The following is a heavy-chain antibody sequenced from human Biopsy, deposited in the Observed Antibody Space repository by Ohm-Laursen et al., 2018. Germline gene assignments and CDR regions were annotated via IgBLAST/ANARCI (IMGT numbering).Heavy chain of an antibody. D-gene: IGHD3-9*01. CDR2: INPTGGTT. CDR3: ARDETGSSVFGPYYYGMDV. CDR1: GDSFTKYY. J-gene: IGHJ6*02. Sequence: ASVKASCKASGDSFTKYYINWVRQASGQGLEWMGIINPTGGTTSYAEKFQGRVTLTRDTSTGTVYLELNSLIYEDTALYYCARDETGSSVFGPYYYGMDVWGQGTTVTVSS. V-gene: IGHV1-46*01.